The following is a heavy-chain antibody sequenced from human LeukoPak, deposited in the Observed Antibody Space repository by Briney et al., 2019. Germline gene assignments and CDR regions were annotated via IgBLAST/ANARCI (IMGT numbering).Heavy chain of an antibody. CDR2: ISSSSSCI. J-gene: IGHJ4*02. D-gene: IGHD3-9*01. CDR1: GFTFSSYS. CDR3: ARSYTVYYDILTGYYTEWYFDY. Sequence: GGSLRLSCAASGFTFSSYSMNWVRQAPGKGLEWVSSISSSSSCIYYADSVKGRFTICRDNAKNSLYLQMNSLRAEDTAVYYCARSYTVYYDILTGYYTEWYFDYWGQGTLVTVSS. V-gene: IGHV3-21*01.